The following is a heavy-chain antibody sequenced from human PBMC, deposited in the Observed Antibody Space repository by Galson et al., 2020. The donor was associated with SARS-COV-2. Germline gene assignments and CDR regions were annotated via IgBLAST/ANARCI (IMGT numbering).Heavy chain of an antibody. J-gene: IGHJ5*02. CDR2: IHSSGST. D-gene: IGHD2-2*01. CDR3: AREIVVVPEIWFDP. V-gene: IGHV4-31*03. CDR1: GGSISSGGYY. Sequence: SETLSLTCTVSGGSISSGGYYWSWIRQHPGKGLEWIGYIHSSGSTYYNPSLKSRVTISVDTSKNQFPLKLSSVTAADTAVYYCAREIVVVPEIWFDPWGQGTLVTVSS.